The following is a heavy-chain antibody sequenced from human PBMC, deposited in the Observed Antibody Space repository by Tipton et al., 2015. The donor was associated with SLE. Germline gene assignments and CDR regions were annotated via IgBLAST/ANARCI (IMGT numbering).Heavy chain of an antibody. CDR2: IYTSGST. V-gene: IGHV4-4*09. Sequence: TLSLTCTVSGGSISSYYWSWIRQPPGKGLEWIGYIYTSGSTNYNPSLKSRVTISVDTSKNQFSLKLSSVTAADTAVYYCARCRGDSSSAGPRYYFDYWGQGTLVTVSS. CDR1: GGSISSYY. J-gene: IGHJ4*02. CDR3: ARCRGDSSSAGPRYYFDY. D-gene: IGHD6-6*01.